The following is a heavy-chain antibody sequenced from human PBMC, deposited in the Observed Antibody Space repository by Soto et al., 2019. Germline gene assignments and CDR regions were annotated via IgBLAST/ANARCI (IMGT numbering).Heavy chain of an antibody. CDR3: AKEDYYDSSGYYANWFDP. Sequence: VGSLRLSCAASGFTFSSYGMHWVRQAPGKGLEWVAVISYDGSNKYYADSVKGRFTISGDNSKNTLYLQMNSLRAEDTAVYYCAKEDYYDSSGYYANWFDPWGQGTLVTVSS. V-gene: IGHV3-30*18. D-gene: IGHD3-22*01. J-gene: IGHJ5*02. CDR2: ISYDGSNK. CDR1: GFTFSSYG.